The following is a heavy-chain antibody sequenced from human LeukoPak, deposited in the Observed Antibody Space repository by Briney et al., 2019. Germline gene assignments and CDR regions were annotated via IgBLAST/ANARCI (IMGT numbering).Heavy chain of an antibody. V-gene: IGHV3-21*06. CDR1: GFTFSSFG. Sequence: GGSLRLSCAASGFTFSSFGMNWVRQAPGRGLEWVSSISSSSSYIFYADSVRGRFTISRDNAKNSLYLQMNSLRAEDTAVYYCARDSGQDIVVVVAADYFDYWGPGTQVTVSS. CDR2: ISSSSSYI. D-gene: IGHD2-15*01. CDR3: ARDSGQDIVVVVAADYFDY. J-gene: IGHJ4*02.